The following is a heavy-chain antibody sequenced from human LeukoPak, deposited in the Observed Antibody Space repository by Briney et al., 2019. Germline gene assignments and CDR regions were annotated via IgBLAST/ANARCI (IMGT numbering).Heavy chain of an antibody. J-gene: IGHJ6*03. Sequence: PSQTLSLTCTVSGGSISSGGYYWSWIRQPPGKGLEWIGYIYHSGSTYYNPSLKSRVTISVDRSKNQFSLKLSSVTAADTAVYYCARSIAARLPSYYYMDVWGKGTTVTVSS. CDR1: GGSISSGGYY. V-gene: IGHV4-30-2*01. D-gene: IGHD6-6*01. CDR3: ARSIAARLPSYYYMDV. CDR2: IYHSGST.